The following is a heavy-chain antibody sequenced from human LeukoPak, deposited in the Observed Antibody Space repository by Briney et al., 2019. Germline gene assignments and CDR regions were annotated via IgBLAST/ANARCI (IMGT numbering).Heavy chain of an antibody. D-gene: IGHD6-19*01. CDR2: IYYSGST. CDR1: GGSISSYY. CDR3: ARQGLAVAGTKQYYYYFGMDV. V-gene: IGHV4-59*08. J-gene: IGHJ6*02. Sequence: SETLSLTCTVSGGSISSYYWSWIRQPPGKGLEWIGSIYYSGSTNYNPSLKSRVTISVDTSKNQFSLKLSSVTAADTAVYYCARQGLAVAGTKQYYYYFGMDVWGQGTTVTVSS.